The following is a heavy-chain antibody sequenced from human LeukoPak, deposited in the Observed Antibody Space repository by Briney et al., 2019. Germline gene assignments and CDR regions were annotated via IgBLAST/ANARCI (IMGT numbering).Heavy chain of an antibody. CDR3: ARDSGYSPDY. D-gene: IGHD3-22*01. CDR1: GYTFSNTW. V-gene: IGHV3-74*01. Sequence: SGGSLRLSCAASGYTFSNTWMHCVRQAPGKGLVWVSLIKGDGSSTSYADSVKGRFTISRDNAKNTLYLQMNSLRAEDTAVYYCARDSGYSPDYWGQGTLVTVSS. J-gene: IGHJ4*02. CDR2: IKGDGSST.